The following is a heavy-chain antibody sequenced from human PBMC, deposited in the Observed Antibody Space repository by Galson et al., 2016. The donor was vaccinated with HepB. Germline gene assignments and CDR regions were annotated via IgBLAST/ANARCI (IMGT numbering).Heavy chain of an antibody. V-gene: IGHV3-30-3*01. CDR2: ISSEGSRT. CDR3: ARDNYGYGNYLDS. D-gene: IGHD3-16*01. J-gene: IGHJ4*02. CDR1: GFTFSSHT. Sequence: SLRLSCAASGFTFSSHTMHWVRQAPGKGLEWVAVISSEGSRTDDADSVKGRFTISRDISKNTVFLQMNSLRVIDTAVYYCARDNYGYGNYLDSWGQGTLVTVSS.